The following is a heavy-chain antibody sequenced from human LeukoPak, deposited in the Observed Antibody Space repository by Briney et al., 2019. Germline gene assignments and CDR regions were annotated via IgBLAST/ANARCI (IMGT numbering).Heavy chain of an antibody. Sequence: GGSLRLSCAASGFTFRDFWMSWVRQAPGKGLEWVANIQQNGIERYSVEGRFTISRDKVKSLLYLQINSLRADDTAMYYCARDRDGKDLWGQGTLVTVSS. CDR2: IQQNGIER. J-gene: IGHJ5*02. CDR1: GFTFRDFW. V-gene: IGHV3-7*03. D-gene: IGHD1-1*01. CDR3: ARDRDGKDL.